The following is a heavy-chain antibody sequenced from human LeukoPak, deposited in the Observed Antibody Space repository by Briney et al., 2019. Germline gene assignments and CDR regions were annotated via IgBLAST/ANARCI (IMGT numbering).Heavy chain of an antibody. J-gene: IGHJ5*02. CDR2: ISTGSTYI. V-gene: IGHV3-21*01. D-gene: IGHD6-19*01. CDR3: ARTRDSSGCFDL. CDR1: GSTFSTYS. Sequence: PGGSLRLSCSASGSTFSTYSMNWVRQAPGKGLEWVSSISTGSTYIFYGDSVKGRFTISRDNADNSLYLQMNSLRAEDTAVYYCARTRDSSGCFDLWGQGTLVTVSS.